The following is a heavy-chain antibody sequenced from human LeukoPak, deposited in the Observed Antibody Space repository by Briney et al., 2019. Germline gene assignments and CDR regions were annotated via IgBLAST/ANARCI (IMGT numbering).Heavy chain of an antibody. Sequence: SQTLSLTCTVSGGSISSGGYYWSWIRQPPGKGLEWIGYIYYSGSTNYNPSLKSRVTISVDTSKNQFSLKLSSVTAADTAVYYCARTVASTGVWSDYWGQGTLVTVSS. CDR1: GGSISSGGYY. CDR2: IYYSGST. CDR3: ARTVASTGVWSDY. V-gene: IGHV4-61*08. D-gene: IGHD6-19*01. J-gene: IGHJ4*02.